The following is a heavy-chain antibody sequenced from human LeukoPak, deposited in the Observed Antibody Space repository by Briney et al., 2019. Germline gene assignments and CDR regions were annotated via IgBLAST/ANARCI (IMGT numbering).Heavy chain of an antibody. Sequence: GGSLRLSCAASGFTFSSYAMHWVRQAPGKGLEYVSAISSNGGSTYYANSVKGRFTISRDNSKNTLYLQMGSLRAEDMAVYYCARALAGTTRGAFDIWGQGTMVTVSS. D-gene: IGHD1-7*01. CDR1: GFTFSSYA. V-gene: IGHV3-64*01. CDR2: ISSNGGST. CDR3: ARALAGTTRGAFDI. J-gene: IGHJ3*02.